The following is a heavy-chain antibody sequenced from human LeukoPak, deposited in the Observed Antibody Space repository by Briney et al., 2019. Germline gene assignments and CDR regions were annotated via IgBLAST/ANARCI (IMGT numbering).Heavy chain of an antibody. V-gene: IGHV3-30*18. D-gene: IGHD2-2*01. CDR3: AKSLWVPAAPSYYYYGMDV. Sequence: GGSLRLSCAASGFTFSSYAMSWVRQAPGKGLEWVAVISYDGSNKYYADSVKGRFAISRDNSKNTLYLQMNSLRAEDTAVYYCAKSLWVPAAPSYYYYGMDVWGQGTTVTVSS. CDR1: GFTFSSYA. CDR2: ISYDGSNK. J-gene: IGHJ6*02.